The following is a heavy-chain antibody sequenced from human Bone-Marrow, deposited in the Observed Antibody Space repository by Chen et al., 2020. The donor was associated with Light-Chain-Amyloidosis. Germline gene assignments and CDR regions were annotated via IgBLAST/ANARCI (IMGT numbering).Heavy chain of an antibody. CDR1: GYTFPNYW. J-gene: IGHJ4*02. Sequence: EVQLEQSGPEVNKPGESLKISCKGSGYTFPNYWIGWVRQMPGKGLEWMGVIYPDDSDARYSPSFEGQVTISADKSLTTAYRQWRSLKASDTAMYYCARRRDGYNFDYWGQGTLVTVSS. CDR3: ARRRDGYNFDY. V-gene: IGHV5-51*01. D-gene: IGHD5-12*01. CDR2: IYPDDSDA.